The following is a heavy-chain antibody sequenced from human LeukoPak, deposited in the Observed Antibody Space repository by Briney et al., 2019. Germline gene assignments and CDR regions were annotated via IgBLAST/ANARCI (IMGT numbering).Heavy chain of an antibody. V-gene: IGHV3-7*04. Sequence: GGSLRLSCAASGFTFSRYWMSWVRQAPGKGLEWVGNIKQDGSEKYYVDSVKGRFTVSRDNAKNSLYLHMNSLRAEDAAVYYCARDVNYYDSSAYYFDYYGMDVWGQGTTVTVSS. CDR3: ARDVNYYDSSAYYFDYYGMDV. D-gene: IGHD3-22*01. J-gene: IGHJ6*02. CDR1: GFTFSRYW. CDR2: IKQDGSEK.